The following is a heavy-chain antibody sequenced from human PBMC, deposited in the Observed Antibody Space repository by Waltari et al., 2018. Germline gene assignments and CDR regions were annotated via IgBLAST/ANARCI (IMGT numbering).Heavy chain of an antibody. V-gene: IGHV4-38-2*01. D-gene: IGHD6-19*01. CDR1: GYSISSGYY. Sequence: QVQLQESGPGLVKPSETLSLTCAVSGYSISSGYYGGWIRQPPGKGLEWIGSIYHSGSTYYNPSLKSRVTISVDTSKNQFSLKLSSVTAADTAVYYCARLLSSGWYLVDYWGQGTLVTVSS. J-gene: IGHJ4*02. CDR2: IYHSGST. CDR3: ARLLSSGWYLVDY.